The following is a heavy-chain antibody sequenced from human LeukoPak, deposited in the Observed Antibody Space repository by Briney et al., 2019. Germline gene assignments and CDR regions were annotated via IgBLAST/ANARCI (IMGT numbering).Heavy chain of an antibody. CDR2: IRYDGSNK. J-gene: IGHJ5*02. CDR1: GFTFSSYG. CDR3: AKGAQYDILTAGFDP. Sequence: PGGSLRLSCAASGFTFSSYGMHWVRQAPGKGLEWVAFIRYDGSNKYYADSVKGRFTISRDNSKNTLYLQMNSLRAEDTAVYYCAKGAQYDILTAGFDPWGQGTLVTVSS. V-gene: IGHV3-30*02. D-gene: IGHD3-9*01.